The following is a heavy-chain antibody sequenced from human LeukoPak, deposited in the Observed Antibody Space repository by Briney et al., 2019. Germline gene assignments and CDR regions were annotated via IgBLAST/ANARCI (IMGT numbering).Heavy chain of an antibody. J-gene: IGHJ4*02. CDR2: ISTSGDTI. CDR1: GFTFSSYE. CDR3: ARDRPGYNYVPNYLVF. Sequence: GGSLRLSCAASGFTFSSYEMNWVRQAPGKGLEWLSFISTSGDTIYYAHSVKGRFTISRDNAKNSLYLQMNSLRAEDTAVYYCARDRPGYNYVPNYLVFWGQGTLVTVST. D-gene: IGHD5-18*01. V-gene: IGHV3-48*03.